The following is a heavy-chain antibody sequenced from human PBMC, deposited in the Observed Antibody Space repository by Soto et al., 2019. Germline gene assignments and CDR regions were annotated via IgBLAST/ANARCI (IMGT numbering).Heavy chain of an antibody. CDR1: GYTFTSYG. D-gene: IGHD1-1*01. CDR2: ISAHNGNT. J-gene: IGHJ4*02. Sequence: QVHLVQSGAEVKKPGASVKASCKASGYTFTSYGITWVRQAPGQGLEWMGWISAHNGNTDYAQKLQGRVIVTRDTSTSTAYMELRGLISDDTAVYYCARGRYGDYWGQGALVTVSS. CDR3: ARGRYGDY. V-gene: IGHV1-18*01.